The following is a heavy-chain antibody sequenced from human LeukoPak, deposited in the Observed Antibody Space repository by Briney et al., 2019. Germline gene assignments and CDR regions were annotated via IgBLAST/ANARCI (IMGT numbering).Heavy chain of an antibody. CDR2: ISSSSSTI. V-gene: IGHV3-48*04. J-gene: IGHJ4*02. D-gene: IGHD3-22*01. CDR1: GFTFSSYS. CDR3: ASEKHYYDSSGYLPY. Sequence: GGSLRLSCAASGFTFSSYSMNWVRQAPGKGLEWVSYISSSSSTIYYADSVKGRFTISRDNAKNSLYLQMNSLRAEDTAVYYCASEKHYYDSSGYLPYWGQGTLVTVSS.